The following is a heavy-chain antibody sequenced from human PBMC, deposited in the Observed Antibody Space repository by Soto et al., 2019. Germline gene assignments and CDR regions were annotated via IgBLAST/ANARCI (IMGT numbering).Heavy chain of an antibody. CDR3: ARGLVVVVSRYWFDP. J-gene: IGHJ5*02. Sequence: PGGSLRLSCAVSGFTFSNYAMHWVRQAPGKGLEWVAVISDDGSNKYYADSVMGRFTISRDNSKNRLYLQMNSLRVEDTAVYYCARGLVVVVSRYWFDPWGQGTLVTVSS. CDR1: GFTFSNYA. V-gene: IGHV3-30*03. CDR2: ISDDGSNK. D-gene: IGHD3-22*01.